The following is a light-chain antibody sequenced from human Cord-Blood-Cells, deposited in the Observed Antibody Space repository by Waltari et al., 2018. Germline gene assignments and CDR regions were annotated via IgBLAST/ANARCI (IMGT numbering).Light chain of an antibody. CDR2: SNN. V-gene: IGLV1-44*01. CDR3: AAWDDSLNGWV. Sequence: QSVLTQPPSASGTPGQRVTISCSGSSSNIGSNTVNWYQQLPGTATKLLIYSNNQRASGVPDRVSGSKSGASASLAISGLQCEDEAEYYCAAWDDSLNGWVFGGGTKLTVL. CDR1: SSNIGSNT. J-gene: IGLJ3*02.